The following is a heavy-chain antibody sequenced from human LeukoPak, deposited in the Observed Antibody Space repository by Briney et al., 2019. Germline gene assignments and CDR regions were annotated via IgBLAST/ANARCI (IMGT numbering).Heavy chain of an antibody. D-gene: IGHD6-13*01. J-gene: IGHJ4*02. CDR1: GGSITSSNHY. CDR3: VRHVSRRSMAAPAGVDY. Sequence: SETLSLTCSVSGGSITSSNHYWGWIRQPPGKGLEWIGTIHYSGTTSYNPSLKSRVAISIDTSKNHFSLRLSSVTAADTAVYYCVRHVSRRSMAAPAGVDYWGQGTLVIVSS. V-gene: IGHV4-39*01. CDR2: IHYSGTT.